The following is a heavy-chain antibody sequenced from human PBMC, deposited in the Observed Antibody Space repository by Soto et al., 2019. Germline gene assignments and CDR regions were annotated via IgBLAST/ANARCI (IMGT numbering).Heavy chain of an antibody. V-gene: IGHV4-31*03. Sequence: SETLSLTCTVSGGSISSGGYYWSWIRQHPGKGLEWIGYIYYSGSTYYNPSLKSRVTISVDTSKNQFSLKLSSVTAADTAVYYCASARDIVATIFDYWGQGTLVTVYS. CDR3: ASARDIVATIFDY. CDR1: GGSISSGGYY. J-gene: IGHJ4*02. CDR2: IYYSGST. D-gene: IGHD5-12*01.